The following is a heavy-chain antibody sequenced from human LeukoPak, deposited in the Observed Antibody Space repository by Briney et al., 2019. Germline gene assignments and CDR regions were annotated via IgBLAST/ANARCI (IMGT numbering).Heavy chain of an antibody. CDR2: IYYSGST. D-gene: IGHD6-13*01. CDR3: ARRHGYSSSWDLGWFDP. Sequence: SETLSLTCTVSGYSISSGYYWSWIRQPPGKGLEWIGYIYYSGSTNYNPSLKSRVTISVDTSKNQFSLKLSSVTAADTAVYYCARRHGYSSSWDLGWFDPWGQGTLVTVSS. V-gene: IGHV4-61*01. CDR1: GYSISSGYY. J-gene: IGHJ5*02.